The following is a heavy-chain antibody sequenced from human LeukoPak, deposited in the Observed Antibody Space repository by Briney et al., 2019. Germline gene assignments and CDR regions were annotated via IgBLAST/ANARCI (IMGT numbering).Heavy chain of an antibody. D-gene: IGHD1-26*01. V-gene: IGHV3-7*01. J-gene: IGHJ4*02. CDR1: GFTFGDYA. CDR3: ARDKIVGATHFDS. CDR2: MRQDGGEI. Sequence: GGSLRLSCTASGFTFGDYAMSWVRQAPGKGLEWVANMRQDGGEIYYVDSVKGRFTISRDNAKNSLHLEMNSLRAEDTAVYYCARDKIVGATHFDSWGQGTLVTVSS.